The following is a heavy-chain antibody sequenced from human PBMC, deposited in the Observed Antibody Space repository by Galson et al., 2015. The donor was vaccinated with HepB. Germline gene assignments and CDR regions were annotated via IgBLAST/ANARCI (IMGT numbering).Heavy chain of an antibody. CDR2: INHSGST. J-gene: IGHJ6*03. D-gene: IGHD2-15*01. V-gene: IGHV4-34*01. CDR1: GGSFSGYY. Sequence: TLSLTCAVYGGSFSGYYWSWLRQPPGKGLEWIGEINHSGSTDYNPSLKSRVTISVDTSKNQFSLKLSSVTAADTAVYHCARGRVVVVAATKVNIVATMGRYYYYMDVWGKGTTVTVSS. CDR3: ARGRVVVVAATKVNIVATMGRYYYYMDV.